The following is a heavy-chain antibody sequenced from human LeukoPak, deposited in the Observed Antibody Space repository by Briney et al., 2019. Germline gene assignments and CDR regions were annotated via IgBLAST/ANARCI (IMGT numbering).Heavy chain of an antibody. CDR1: GYTLTGYY. D-gene: IGHD5-18*01. CDR2: INPNSGGT. V-gene: IGHV1-2*02. CDR3: ARGTGYSYGRIDY. J-gene: IGHJ4*02. Sequence: ASVKVSCKASGYTLTGYYMHWVRQAPGQGLEWMGWINPNSGGTNCAQKFQGRVTMTRDTSISTAYMELSRLRSDDTAVYYCARGTGYSYGRIDYWGQGTLVTVSS.